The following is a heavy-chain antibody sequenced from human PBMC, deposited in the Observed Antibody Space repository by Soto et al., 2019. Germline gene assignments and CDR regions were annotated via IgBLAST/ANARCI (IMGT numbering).Heavy chain of an antibody. CDR1: GFMFTNYG. V-gene: IGHV3-33*01. D-gene: IGHD1-1*01. Sequence: SLRLSCAASGFMFTNYGMHWVRQAPGNGLEWVAVVWANGINNYYAAFVEGRFTISRDNSKNSLYLQMSSLRVEDTALYFCVRERGTFDDFDIWGQGTMVTVSS. J-gene: IGHJ3*02. CDR3: VRERGTFDDFDI. CDR2: VWANGINN.